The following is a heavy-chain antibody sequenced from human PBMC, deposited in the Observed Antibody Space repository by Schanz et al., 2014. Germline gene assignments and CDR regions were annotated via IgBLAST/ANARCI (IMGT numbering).Heavy chain of an antibody. Sequence: QVQLVESGGGVVQPGRSLKLSCAASGFTFSASAMHWVRQAPGKGLEWVALISYDGNTKYYADSVKGRFTISRDNSKNTLYLQMNSLRADDTAVYYCARDHQWLARYYMDVWGKGTTVTVSS. CDR1: GFTFSASA. CDR3: ARDHQWLARYYMDV. CDR2: ISYDGNTK. J-gene: IGHJ6*03. V-gene: IGHV3-30-3*01. D-gene: IGHD6-19*01.